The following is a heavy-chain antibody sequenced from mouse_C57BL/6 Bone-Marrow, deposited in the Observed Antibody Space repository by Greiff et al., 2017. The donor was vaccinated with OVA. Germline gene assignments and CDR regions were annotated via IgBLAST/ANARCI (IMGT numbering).Heavy chain of an antibody. V-gene: IGHV14-4*01. D-gene: IGHD1-1*01. Sequence: VQLQQSGAELVRPGASVKLSCTASGFNIKDDYMHWVKQRPEQGLEWIGWIDPENGDPEYASKFQGKATITADTSSNTAYLQLSSLTSEDTAVYYCTTTVPYYGSSYGYFDVWGTGTTVTVSS. J-gene: IGHJ1*03. CDR2: IDPENGDP. CDR1: GFNIKDDY. CDR3: TTTVPYYGSSYGYFDV.